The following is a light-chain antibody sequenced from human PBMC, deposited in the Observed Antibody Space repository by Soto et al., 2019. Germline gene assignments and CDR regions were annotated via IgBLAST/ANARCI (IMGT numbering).Light chain of an antibody. CDR3: QQYYRYPWT. J-gene: IGKJ1*01. Sequence: DIQMTQSPTTLSASVGDRVTITCRASQIVSNVLAWFQQKPGKGPELLIYDVSNLQSGVPSRFSGSGSGTECTLTISSLQPDDFAVYYCQQYYRYPWTFGQGTQVEIK. V-gene: IGKV1-5*01. CDR1: QIVSNV. CDR2: DVS.